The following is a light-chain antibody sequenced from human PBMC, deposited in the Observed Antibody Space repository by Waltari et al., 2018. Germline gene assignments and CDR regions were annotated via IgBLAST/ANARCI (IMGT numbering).Light chain of an antibody. CDR1: SAINVGDFN. V-gene: IGLV5-37*01. J-gene: IGLJ3*02. Sequence: QPVLTQPPSSSASPGESARLASTLPSAINVGDFNIYWYQQKPGSPPRFLLYYKSDSEKAQGSGVPSRFSGSKDASANAGILLISGLQSEDEADYYCMFWPSNVWVFGGGTKLTVL. CDR3: MFWPSNVWV. CDR2: YKSDSEK.